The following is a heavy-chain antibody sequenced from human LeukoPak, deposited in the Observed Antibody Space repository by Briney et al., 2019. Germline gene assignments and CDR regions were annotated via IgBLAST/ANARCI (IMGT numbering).Heavy chain of an antibody. CDR1: GFTFSSYG. V-gene: IGHV3-30*18. D-gene: IGHD1-26*01. CDR2: ISYDGSNK. Sequence: GGSLRLSCAASGFTFSSYGMHWVRQAPGKGLEWVAVISYDGSNKYYADSVKGRFTISRDNSKNTLYLQMNSLRAEDTAVYYCAKASLVGPLDYWGQGTLVTVSS. J-gene: IGHJ4*02. CDR3: AKASLVGPLDY.